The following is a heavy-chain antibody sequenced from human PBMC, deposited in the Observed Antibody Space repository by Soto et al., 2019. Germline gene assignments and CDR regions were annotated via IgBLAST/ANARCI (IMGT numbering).Heavy chain of an antibody. Sequence: VASVKVSCKASGGTFSSYAISWVRQAPGQGLEWMGGIIPIFGTANYAQKFQGRVTITADESTSTAYMELSSLRSEDTAVYYCARAYCGGDCGGGMDVWGQGTTVTVSS. CDR1: GGTFSSYA. J-gene: IGHJ6*02. D-gene: IGHD2-21*02. CDR3: ARAYCGGDCGGGMDV. CDR2: IIPIFGTA. V-gene: IGHV1-69*13.